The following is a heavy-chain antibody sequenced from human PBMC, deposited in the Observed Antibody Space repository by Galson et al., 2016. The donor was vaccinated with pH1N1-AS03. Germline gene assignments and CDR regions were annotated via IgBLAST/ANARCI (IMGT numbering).Heavy chain of an antibody. CDR3: ARYRYCSGWSYEGWFDP. CDR2: IHYGGSK. V-gene: IGHV4-59*11. CDR1: GGFINSHY. J-gene: IGHJ5*02. D-gene: IGHD3-16*02. Sequence: SETLSLTCPVSGGFINSHYWSWIRQPPGKGLEWIGCIHYGGSKTYHTSLKTRATISLATSTRQHSLKLSSVDAADTADYYWARYRYCSGWSYEGWFDPWGQGTLVTVTS.